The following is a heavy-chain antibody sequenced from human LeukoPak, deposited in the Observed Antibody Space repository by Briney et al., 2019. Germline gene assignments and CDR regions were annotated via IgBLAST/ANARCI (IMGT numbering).Heavy chain of an antibody. CDR3: ARDSAGYSSGCSDY. Sequence: PGGSLRLSCAASGFTFSSYSMNWVRQAPGKGLEWVSSISSSSSYIYYADSVEGRFTISRDNAKNSLYLQMNSLRAEDTAVYYCARDSAGYSSGCSDYWGQGTLVTVSS. D-gene: IGHD6-19*01. CDR2: ISSSSSYI. J-gene: IGHJ4*02. V-gene: IGHV3-21*01. CDR1: GFTFSSYS.